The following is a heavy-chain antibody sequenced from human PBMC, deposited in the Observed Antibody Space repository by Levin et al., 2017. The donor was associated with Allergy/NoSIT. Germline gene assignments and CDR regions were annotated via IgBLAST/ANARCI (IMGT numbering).Heavy chain of an antibody. J-gene: IGHJ4*02. Sequence: GGSLRLSCAASGFTFNNYAMSWVRQAPGKGLEWVSAIINSGVGTYYADSVKGRFTISRDNSKNTMYLQMNSLRAEDTAVYFCAKDAIRGSDQPYYFDYWGQETLVTASS. CDR2: IINSGVGT. D-gene: IGHD6-19*01. V-gene: IGHV3-23*01. CDR1: GFTFNNYA. CDR3: AKDAIRGSDQPYYFDY.